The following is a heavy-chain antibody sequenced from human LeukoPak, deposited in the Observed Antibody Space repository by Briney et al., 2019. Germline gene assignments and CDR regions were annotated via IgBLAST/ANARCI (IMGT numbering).Heavy chain of an antibody. D-gene: IGHD3-10*01. CDR2: ISPSADIK. CDR1: GFTYSNHG. Sequence: GGSLRLSCAASGFTYSNHGMNWVRQAPWKGLEWVSGISPSADIKYYADSVKGRFTISRDNSKNMLYLEVISLTADDTAVYYCAKDDAWLRFGEWSQGTLVTVSS. V-gene: IGHV3-23*01. J-gene: IGHJ4*02. CDR3: AKDDAWLRFGE.